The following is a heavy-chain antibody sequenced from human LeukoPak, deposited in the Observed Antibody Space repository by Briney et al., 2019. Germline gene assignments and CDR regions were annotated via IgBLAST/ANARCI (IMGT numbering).Heavy chain of an antibody. J-gene: IGHJ5*01. CDR1: GFTFGDYA. CDR3: ARVYCGGDCRDS. D-gene: IGHD2-21*02. CDR2: ISGSGGST. V-gene: IGHV3-23*01. Sequence: GGSLRLSCTASGFTFGDYAMSWVRQAPGKGLEWVSAISGSGGSTYYADSVKGRFTISRDNSKNTLYLQMNSLRAEDTAVYYCARVYCGGDCRDSWGQGTLVTVSS.